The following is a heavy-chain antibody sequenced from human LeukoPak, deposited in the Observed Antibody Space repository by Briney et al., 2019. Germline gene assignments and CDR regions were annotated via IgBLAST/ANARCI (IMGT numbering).Heavy chain of an antibody. V-gene: IGHV3-23*01. CDR3: AKEGGAAAVAGLFDY. CDR2: ISGGGGST. D-gene: IGHD6-19*01. Sequence: GRSLRPSCAASGFTFSSYAMSWVRQPAREGLGWDSAISGGGGSTYYADSVKGRFTNSRDNSKNTVYLQVDSLRAKDTAVYYCAKEGGAAAVAGLFDYWGQGTLVTVSS. CDR1: GFTFSSYA. J-gene: IGHJ4*02.